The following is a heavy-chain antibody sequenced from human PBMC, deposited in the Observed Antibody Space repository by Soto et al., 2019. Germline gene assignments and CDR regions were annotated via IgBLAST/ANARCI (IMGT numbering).Heavy chain of an antibody. V-gene: IGHV3-23*01. CDR1: GFTFSSYA. D-gene: IGHD3-22*01. Sequence: HPXASLRLSCAASGFTFSSYAMSWVRQAPGKGLEWVSAISGSGGSTYYADSVKGRFTISRDNSKNTLYLQMNSLRAEDTAVYYCAKDSRYYDSSGYYDYWGQGTLVTVSS. CDR2: ISGSGGST. J-gene: IGHJ4*02. CDR3: AKDSRYYDSSGYYDY.